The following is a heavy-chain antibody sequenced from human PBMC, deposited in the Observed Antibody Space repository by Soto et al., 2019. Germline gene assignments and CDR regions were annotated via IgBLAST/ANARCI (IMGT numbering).Heavy chain of an antibody. J-gene: IGHJ4*02. D-gene: IGHD3-22*01. V-gene: IGHV3-23*01. CDR2: ISGSGGST. CDR3: AKDQRRITMIVVVTSPFDY. Sequence: EVQLLESGGGLVQHGGSLRLSCAASGFTFSSYAMSWVRQAPGKGLEWVSAISGSGGSTYYADSVKGRFTISRDNSKNTLYLQMNSLRAEDTAVYYCAKDQRRITMIVVVTSPFDYWGQGTLVTVSS. CDR1: GFTFSSYA.